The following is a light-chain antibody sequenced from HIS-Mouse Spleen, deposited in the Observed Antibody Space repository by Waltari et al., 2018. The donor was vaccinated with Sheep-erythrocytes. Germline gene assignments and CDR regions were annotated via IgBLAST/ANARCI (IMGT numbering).Light chain of an antibody. Sequence: IGMTQSQLSLLVTPEEPAPIPSRSGQSLLHSNGYNYLNWYLQKPGQSPQLLIYLGSNRDSGVPDRFSGSGSGTDFTLKISRVEAEDVGVYYCMQALQTMYTFGQGTKLEIK. CDR2: LGS. CDR3: MQALQTMYT. V-gene: IGKV2-28*01. J-gene: IGKJ2*01. CDR1: QSLLHSNGYNY.